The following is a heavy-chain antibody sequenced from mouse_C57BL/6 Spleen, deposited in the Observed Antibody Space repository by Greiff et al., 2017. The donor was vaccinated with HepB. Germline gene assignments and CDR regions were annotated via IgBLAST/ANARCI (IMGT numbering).Heavy chain of an antibody. Sequence: QVQLKESGPELVKPGASVKISCKASGYAFSSSWMNWVKQRPGKGLEWIGRIYPGDGDTNYNGKFKGKATLTADKSSSTAYMQLSSLTSEDSAVYFCARGGLRRGGYYAMDYWGQGTSVTVSS. CDR2: IYPGDGDT. CDR3: ARGGLRRGGYYAMDY. J-gene: IGHJ4*01. V-gene: IGHV1-82*01. CDR1: GYAFSSSW. D-gene: IGHD2-2*01.